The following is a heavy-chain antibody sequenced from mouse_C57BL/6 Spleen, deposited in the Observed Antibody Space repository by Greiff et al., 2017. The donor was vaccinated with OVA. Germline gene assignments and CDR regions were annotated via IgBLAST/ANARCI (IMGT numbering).Heavy chain of an antibody. CDR1: GFTFSSYT. Sequence: EVQVVESGGGLVKPGGSLKLSCAASGFTFSSYTMSWVRQTPEKRLEWVATISGGGGNTYYPDSVKGRFTISRDNAKNTLYLQMSSLRSEDTALYYCARGGYDAMDYWGQGTSVTVSS. D-gene: IGHD1-1*02. J-gene: IGHJ4*01. CDR2: ISGGGGNT. V-gene: IGHV5-9*01. CDR3: ARGGYDAMDY.